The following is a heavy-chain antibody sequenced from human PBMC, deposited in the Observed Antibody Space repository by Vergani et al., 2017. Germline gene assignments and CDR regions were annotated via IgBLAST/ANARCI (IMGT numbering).Heavy chain of an antibody. D-gene: IGHD6-19*01. Sequence: QVPLVQSGAAVKKPGASVKVSCKASGYTFTSYDINWVRQATGQGLEWMGWMNPNSGNTGYAQKFQGRVTMTRNTSISTAYMELSSLRSEDTAVYYCARGYSSGPNDAFDIWGQGTMVTVSS. V-gene: IGHV1-8*01. CDR1: GYTFTSYD. J-gene: IGHJ3*02. CDR2: MNPNSGNT. CDR3: ARGYSSGPNDAFDI.